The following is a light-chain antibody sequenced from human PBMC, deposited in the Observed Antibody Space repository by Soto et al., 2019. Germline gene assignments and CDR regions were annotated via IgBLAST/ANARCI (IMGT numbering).Light chain of an antibody. CDR1: QSLLHITGETF. J-gene: IGKJ5*01. Sequence: VMTQTPLSLSGTPGQPACISCKSSQSLLHITGETFLFWYLQKPGQSPQLLIYEVSTRVSGVPDRFSGSGSGTDFTLEISRVETDDVGIYYCMQSTQLPPTFGQGTRLEI. CDR3: MQSTQLPPT. CDR2: EVS. V-gene: IGKV2D-29*02.